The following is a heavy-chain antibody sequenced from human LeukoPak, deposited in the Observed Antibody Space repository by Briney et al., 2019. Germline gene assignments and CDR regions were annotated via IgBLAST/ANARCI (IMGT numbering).Heavy chain of an antibody. Sequence: ESLKISCKGSGYSFTSYWIGWVRQMPGKGLEWMGIIYPVDSDTRYSPSFQGQVTISADKSISTAYLQWSSLKASDTAMYYCARPPSYCSSTSCYTGRYFDYWGQGTLVTVSS. CDR3: ARPPSYCSSTSCYTGRYFDY. CDR1: GYSFTSYW. CDR2: IYPVDSDT. D-gene: IGHD2-2*02. J-gene: IGHJ4*02. V-gene: IGHV5-51*01.